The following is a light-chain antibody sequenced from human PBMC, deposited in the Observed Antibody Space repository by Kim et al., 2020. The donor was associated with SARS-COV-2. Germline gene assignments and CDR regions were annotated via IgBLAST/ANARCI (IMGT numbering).Light chain of an antibody. Sequence: NFMLTQPHSVSESPGKTVTISCTRTSGSVADNFVQWYQLRPGRAPTTVIYEDSQRPAGVPDLFSGSIDSSSNSASLTISGLRTEDEADYYCQSYDSSHLWVFGGGTKVTVL. J-gene: IGLJ3*02. CDR2: EDS. CDR1: SGSVADNF. V-gene: IGLV6-57*04. CDR3: QSYDSSHLWV.